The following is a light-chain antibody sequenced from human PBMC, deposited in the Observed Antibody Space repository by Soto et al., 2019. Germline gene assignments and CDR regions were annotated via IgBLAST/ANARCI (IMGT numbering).Light chain of an antibody. CDR2: KDS. Sequence: SYELTQPPSVSVSPGQTARITCSGDALPKQYAYWYQQKPGQAPVLVIYKDSERPSGIPERFSGSSSGTTVTLTISGVQVEDEADYYCQSADSSGTYWVFGGGTKLTVL. V-gene: IGLV3-25*03. J-gene: IGLJ3*02. CDR3: QSADSSGTYWV. CDR1: ALPKQY.